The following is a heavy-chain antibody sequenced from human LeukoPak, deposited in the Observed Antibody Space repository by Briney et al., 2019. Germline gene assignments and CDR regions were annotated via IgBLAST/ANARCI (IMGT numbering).Heavy chain of an antibody. CDR3: AKHSCISCYGSNDY. V-gene: IGHV3-23*01. D-gene: IGHD2-2*01. J-gene: IGHJ4*02. CDR2: ISGSGGTT. CDR1: GFTFSSYA. Sequence: GGSLRLSCTASGFTFSSYAMSWVRQAPGKGLEWVSVISGSGGTTYYADSVTGRFFISRDNSKNTLSLQMNSLRAEDTALYYCAKHSCISCYGSNDYWGQGTLVSVSS.